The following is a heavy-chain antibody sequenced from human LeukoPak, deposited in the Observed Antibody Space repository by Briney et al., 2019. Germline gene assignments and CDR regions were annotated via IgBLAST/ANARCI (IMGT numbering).Heavy chain of an antibody. CDR2: ISYDGSNK. J-gene: IGHJ4*02. D-gene: IGHD6-13*01. CDR1: GFTFSSYG. CDR3: ARAALYSSSWYLH. V-gene: IGHV3-30*03. Sequence: GRSLRLSCAASGFTFSSYGMHWVRQAPGKGLEWVAVISYDGSNKYNADSVKGRFTISRDNAKNSLYLQMNSLRAEDTAVYYCARAALYSSSWYLHWGQGTLVTVSS.